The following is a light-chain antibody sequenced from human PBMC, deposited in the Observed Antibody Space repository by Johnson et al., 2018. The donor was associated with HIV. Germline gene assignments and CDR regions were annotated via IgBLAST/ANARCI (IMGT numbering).Light chain of an antibody. CDR3: GSWDSSLSAYV. V-gene: IGLV1-51*01. CDR1: SSNIGNNY. Sequence: QSVLTQPPSMSAAPGQKVTISCSGSSSNIGNNYVSWYQQLPGTAPKLLIYDNNRRPSGIPDRFSGSKSGTSGTLGITGLQTGDEADYYCGSWDSSLSAYVFGTGTKVTVL. J-gene: IGLJ1*01. CDR2: DNN.